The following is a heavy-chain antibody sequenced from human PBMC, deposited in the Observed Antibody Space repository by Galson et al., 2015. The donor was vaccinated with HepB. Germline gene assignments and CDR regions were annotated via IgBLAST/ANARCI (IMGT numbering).Heavy chain of an antibody. CDR3: ARDLWSGYYYYYYGMDV. Sequence: SLRLSCAASGFTFSSYSMNWVRQAPGKGLEWVSSISSSSSYIYYADSVKGRFTISRDNAKNSLYLQMNSLRAEDTAVYYCARDLWSGYYYYYYGMDVWGRGTTVTVSS. CDR1: GFTFSSYS. V-gene: IGHV3-21*01. J-gene: IGHJ6*02. D-gene: IGHD3-3*01. CDR2: ISSSSSYI.